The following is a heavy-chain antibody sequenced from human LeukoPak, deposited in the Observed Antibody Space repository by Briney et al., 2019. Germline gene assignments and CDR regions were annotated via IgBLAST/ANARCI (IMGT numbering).Heavy chain of an antibody. Sequence: ASVKVSCKASGYTFIGYAMHWVRQAPGQGLEWMGWINPNSGGTNYAQKFQDRVTMTRDRSISTAYMELSRLRSDDTAVYYCAKHHIIRSFDPWGQGTLVTVSS. CDR3: AKHHIIRSFDP. D-gene: IGHD1-14*01. J-gene: IGHJ5*02. CDR1: GYTFIGYA. V-gene: IGHV1-2*02. CDR2: INPNSGGT.